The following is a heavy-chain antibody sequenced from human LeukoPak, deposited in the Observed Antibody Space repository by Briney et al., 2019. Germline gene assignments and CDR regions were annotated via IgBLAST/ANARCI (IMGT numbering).Heavy chain of an antibody. CDR3: AREVRLGYSGSYMDGFDI. CDR2: ISAYNGNT. D-gene: IGHD1-26*01. Sequence: GASVKVSCKASGYTFTSYGISWVRQAPGQGLEWMGWISAYNGNTNYAQKLQGRVTMTTDTSTSTAYMELRSLRSDDTAVYYCAREVRLGYSGSYMDGFDIWGQGTMVTVSS. V-gene: IGHV1-18*01. J-gene: IGHJ3*02. CDR1: GYTFTSYG.